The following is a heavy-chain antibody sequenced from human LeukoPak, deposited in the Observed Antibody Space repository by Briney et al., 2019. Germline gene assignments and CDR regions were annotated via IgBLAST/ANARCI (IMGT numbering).Heavy chain of an antibody. CDR2: ITWNSGGL. J-gene: IGHJ4*02. Sequence: GRSLRLSCAASGFTFDDYAMHWVRQAPGKGLEWVSGITWNSGGLGYVDSVKGRFTISRDNAKNFLYLQMNSLRVEDTALYYCAKDMDPIYGALDYWGQGMLVTVSS. CDR3: AKDMDPIYGALDY. V-gene: IGHV3-9*01. CDR1: GFTFDDYA. D-gene: IGHD4-17*01.